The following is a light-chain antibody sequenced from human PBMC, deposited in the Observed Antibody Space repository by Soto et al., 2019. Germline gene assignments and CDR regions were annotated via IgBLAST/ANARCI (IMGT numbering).Light chain of an antibody. V-gene: IGLV2-23*01. CDR1: NSDVGTYNL. CDR3: CSYAAGSTAVW. CDR2: EGT. Sequence: QSALTQPASVSGSPGQAITISCTGTNSDVGTYNLVSWYQQHPGRAPKLMIYEGTKRPSGVSNRFSGSKSGNTASLTISGLQAEDEADYYCCSYAAGSTAVWFGGGTKLTVL. J-gene: IGLJ3*02.